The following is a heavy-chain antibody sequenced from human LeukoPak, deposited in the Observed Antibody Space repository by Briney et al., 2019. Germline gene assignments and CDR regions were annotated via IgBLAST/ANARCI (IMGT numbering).Heavy chain of an antibody. CDR1: GGSFSGYY. D-gene: IGHD5-18*01. J-gene: IGHJ4*02. CDR2: INHSGST. V-gene: IGHV4-34*01. Sequence: SETLSLTCAVYGGSFSGYYWSWIRQPPGKGLEWIGEINHSGSTNCNPSLKSRVTISVDTSKNQFSLKLSSVTAADTAVYYCARVADTAMVTFFDYWGQGTLVTVSS. CDR3: ARVADTAMVTFFDY.